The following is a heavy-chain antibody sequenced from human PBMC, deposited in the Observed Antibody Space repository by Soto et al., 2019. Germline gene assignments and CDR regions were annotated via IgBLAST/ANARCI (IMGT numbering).Heavy chain of an antibody. CDR1: GYTFTSYG. Sequence: GASVKVSCKASGYTFTSYGISWVRQAPGQGLEWMGWISAYNGNTNYAQKLQGRVTMTTDTSTSTAYVELRSLRSDDTAVYYCARDHDSSGYLDDAFDIWGQGTMVTVSS. V-gene: IGHV1-18*01. J-gene: IGHJ3*02. D-gene: IGHD3-22*01. CDR2: ISAYNGNT. CDR3: ARDHDSSGYLDDAFDI.